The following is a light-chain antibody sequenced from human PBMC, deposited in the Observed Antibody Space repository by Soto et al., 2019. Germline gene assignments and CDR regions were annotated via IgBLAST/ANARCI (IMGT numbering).Light chain of an antibody. Sequence: QSAXSAPSAGSVSPVHSITISCTVTGRDVGGYDSVSWYQQHPGRAPKLIIYGVNNRPSGVSNRFSAPKSADTASLTISGLQAEDEANSYCCSSTTRTTYVFGTGTKVTVL. V-gene: IGLV2-14*03. CDR2: GVN. CDR3: CSSTTRTTYV. CDR1: GRDVGGYDS. J-gene: IGLJ1*01.